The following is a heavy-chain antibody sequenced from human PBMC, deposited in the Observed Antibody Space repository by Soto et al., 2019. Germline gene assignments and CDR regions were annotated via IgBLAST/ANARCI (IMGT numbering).Heavy chain of an antibody. V-gene: IGHV5-51*01. J-gene: IGHJ4*02. CDR3: PRQKGSGWYGGFDY. CDR2: ISRGDSDT. CDR1: GYSFTSYW. Sequence: GESLKISCKGSGYSFTSYWIGWVRQMPGKGLEWMGMISRGDSDTRYSPSFQGQVTISADKSISTAYLQWSSLKASDTVMYYCPRQKGSGWYGGFDYWGQGTLVTVSS. D-gene: IGHD6-19*01.